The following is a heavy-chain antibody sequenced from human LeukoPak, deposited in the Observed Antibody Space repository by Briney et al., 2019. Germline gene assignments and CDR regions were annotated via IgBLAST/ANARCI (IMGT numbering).Heavy chain of an antibody. CDR2: IYYSGST. D-gene: IGHD3-22*01. Sequence: SETLSLTCTVSGGSISSYYWNWIRQPPGKGLEWIGYIYYSGSTNYNPSLKSRVTISVDTSKNQFSLKLSSVTAADTAVYYCARDSSGYYRFDYWGQGTLVTVSS. CDR1: GGSISSYY. V-gene: IGHV4-59*01. J-gene: IGHJ4*02. CDR3: ARDSSGYYRFDY.